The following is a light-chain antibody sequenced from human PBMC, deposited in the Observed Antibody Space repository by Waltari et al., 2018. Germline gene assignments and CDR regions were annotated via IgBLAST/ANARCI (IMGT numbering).Light chain of an antibody. Sequence: DIVLTQSPGTLSLSPGHRATLSCRASQSVSSSYLAWYQQKPGQAPRLLIYGASSRATGIPDRFSGSGSGTDFTLTISRLEPEDFAVYYCQQYGSPLSTFGGGTKVEIK. CDR1: QSVSSSY. V-gene: IGKV3-20*01. CDR2: GAS. J-gene: IGKJ4*01. CDR3: QQYGSPLST.